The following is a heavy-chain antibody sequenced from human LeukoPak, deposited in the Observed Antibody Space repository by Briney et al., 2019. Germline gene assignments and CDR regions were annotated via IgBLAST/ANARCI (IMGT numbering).Heavy chain of an antibody. CDR2: IGTYGGDT. Sequence: ASVQVSCKATSRISWVRQAPGQGLEWMGWIGTYGGDTYYAQKFQGRITVTTDTSTGTVYMELRNLRSDDTAVYYCARDLWNFYDDSGYNRDFDSWGQGTLVTVSS. V-gene: IGHV1-18*01. D-gene: IGHD3-22*01. CDR1: TSR. CDR3: ARDLWNFYDDSGYNRDFDS. J-gene: IGHJ5*01.